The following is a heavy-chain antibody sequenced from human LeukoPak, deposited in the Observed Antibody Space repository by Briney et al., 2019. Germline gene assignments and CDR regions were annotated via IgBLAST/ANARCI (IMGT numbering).Heavy chain of an antibody. J-gene: IGHJ4*02. CDR3: SSGTPRYGDRVLNY. Sequence: GGSLRLSCTASGFIFSTYWMNWVRQAPGKGLEWVANIKQDGSEKSYVDSVEGRFTISRDNAKNSLYLQMNSLRAEDTAVYSCSSGTPRYGDRVLNYWGQGTLVIVSS. CDR1: GFIFSTYW. CDR2: IKQDGSEK. D-gene: IGHD2-15*01. V-gene: IGHV3-7*01.